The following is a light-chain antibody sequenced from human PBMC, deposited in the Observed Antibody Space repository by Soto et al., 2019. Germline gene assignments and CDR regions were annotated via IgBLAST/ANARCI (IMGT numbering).Light chain of an antibody. Sequence: DIQMTQSPSSLSAAVGDIVTITCRASQGISNYLAWFQQKPGKAHKSLIYAASNLQSGAPSKFGGCDSGTDFTLTISTPQPEDSATDDCQQYKNYPHTLGHGTQLQSK. J-gene: IGKJ2*01. CDR1: QGISNY. CDR3: QQYKNYPHT. V-gene: IGKV1-16*02. CDR2: AAS.